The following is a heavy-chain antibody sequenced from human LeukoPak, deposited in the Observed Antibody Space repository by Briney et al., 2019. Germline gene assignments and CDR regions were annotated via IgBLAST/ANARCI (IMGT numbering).Heavy chain of an antibody. CDR3: ARHGRFYSSGRYGF. CDR2: INHSGST. Sequence: PSETLSLTCAVYGGSFSGYYWSWIRQPPGKGLEWIGEINHSGSTNYNPSLKSRVTISEDTSKNQFSLKLSSVTAADTAVYYCARHGRFYSSGRYGFWGQGTLVTVSS. J-gene: IGHJ4*02. D-gene: IGHD6-19*01. CDR1: GGSFSGYY. V-gene: IGHV4-34*01.